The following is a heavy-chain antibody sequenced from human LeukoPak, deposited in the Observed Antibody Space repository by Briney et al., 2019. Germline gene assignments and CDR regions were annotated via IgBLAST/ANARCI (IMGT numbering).Heavy chain of an antibody. CDR1: GYTFTGYY. J-gene: IGHJ4*02. Sequence: GASVKVSCKASGYTFTGYYMHWVRQAPGQGLGWMGWINPNSGGTNYAQKFQGRVTMTRDTSISTAYMELSRLRSDDTAVYYCARILDFAMYYFDYWGQGTLVTVSS. CDR3: ARILDFAMYYFDY. D-gene: IGHD3/OR15-3a*01. CDR2: INPNSGGT. V-gene: IGHV1-2*02.